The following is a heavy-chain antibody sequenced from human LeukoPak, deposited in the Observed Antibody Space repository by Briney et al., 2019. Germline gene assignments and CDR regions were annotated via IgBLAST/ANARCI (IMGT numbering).Heavy chain of an antibody. CDR3: ASNRPNLNYFDY. D-gene: IGHD3/OR15-3a*01. Sequence: GGSLRLSCAASGFTFSSYSMNWVRQAPGKGLEWVSSISSSSSYIYYADSVKGRFTISRDNAKNSLYLQMNSLRAEDTAVYYCASNRPNLNYFDYCGQGTLVTVSS. CDR1: GFTFSSYS. CDR2: ISSSSSYI. V-gene: IGHV3-21*01. J-gene: IGHJ4*02.